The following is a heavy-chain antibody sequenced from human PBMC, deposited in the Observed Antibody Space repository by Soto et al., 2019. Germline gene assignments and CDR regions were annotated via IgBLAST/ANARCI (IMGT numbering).Heavy chain of an antibody. J-gene: IGHJ6*02. CDR2: IYWDDDK. D-gene: IGHD5-12*01. CDR3: AHRRDREWLPQFLYYYYGMDV. V-gene: IGHV2-5*02. CDR1: GFSVTTSGVG. Sequence: SGPTLVNPTQTLTLTCTFSGFSVTTSGVGVGWIRQPPGKALEWLALIYWDDDKRYSPSLKSRLTITKDTSKNQVVLTMTNMDPVDTATYYCAHRRDREWLPQFLYYYYGMDVWGQGTTVTVSS.